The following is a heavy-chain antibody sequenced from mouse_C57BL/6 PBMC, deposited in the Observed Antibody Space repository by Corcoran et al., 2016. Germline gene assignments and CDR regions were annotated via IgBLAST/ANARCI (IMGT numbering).Heavy chain of an antibody. J-gene: IGHJ4*01. D-gene: IGHD1-1*01. Sequence: QVQLQQSGAELARPGASVKLSCKASGYTFTSYGISWVKQRTGQGLEWIGEIYPRSGNTYYNEKFKGKATLTADKSSSTAYMELRSLTSEDSAVYFCARGGYYGSSLAMDYWGQGTSVTVSS. CDR2: IYPRSGNT. CDR3: ARGGYYGSSLAMDY. CDR1: GYTFTSYG. V-gene: IGHV1-81*01.